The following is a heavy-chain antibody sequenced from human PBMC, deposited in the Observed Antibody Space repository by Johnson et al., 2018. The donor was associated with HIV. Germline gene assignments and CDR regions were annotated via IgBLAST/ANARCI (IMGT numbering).Heavy chain of an antibody. V-gene: IGHV3-30*02. CDR3: ARDKVGVSAFDI. CDR1: GFTFSSYG. J-gene: IGHJ3*02. Sequence: QVQLVESGGDLVKPGGSLRLSCAASGFTFSSYGMHWVRQAPGKGLEWVAFIRYDGSNKYYADSVKGRFTISRDNSKNTLYLQMNSLRAEDTAVYYCARDKVGVSAFDIWGQGTMVTVAS. D-gene: IGHD3-16*01. CDR2: IRYDGSNK.